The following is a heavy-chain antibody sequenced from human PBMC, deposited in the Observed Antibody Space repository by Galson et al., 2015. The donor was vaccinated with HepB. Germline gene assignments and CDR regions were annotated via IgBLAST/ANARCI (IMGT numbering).Heavy chain of an antibody. CDR1: GYSFTSYW. J-gene: IGHJ6*02. V-gene: IGHV5-10-1*01. CDR3: ARSRPVSPGRNFFYGMDV. D-gene: IGHD3-10*01. CDR2: IDPSDSNT. Sequence: QSGAEVKKPGESLRISCKGSGYSFTSYWISWVRQMPGKGLEWMGRIDPSDSNTNYNPSFQGHVTISADKSISTAYLQWSSLKASDTAMYYCARSRPVSPGRNFFYGMDVWGQGTTVTASS.